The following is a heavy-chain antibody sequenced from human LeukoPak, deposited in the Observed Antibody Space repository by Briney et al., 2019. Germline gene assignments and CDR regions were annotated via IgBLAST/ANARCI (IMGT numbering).Heavy chain of an antibody. Sequence: PGGSLRLSCAASGFTFSSYAMHWVRQAPGKGLEWVAVISYDGSNKYYADSVKGRFTISRDNSKNTLYLQMNSLRAEDTAVYYCARFPYDSKNYYYYYGMDVWGQGTTVTVSS. CDR3: ARFPYDSKNYYYYYGMDV. V-gene: IGHV3-30-3*01. D-gene: IGHD3-3*01. J-gene: IGHJ6*02. CDR2: ISYDGSNK. CDR1: GFTFSSYA.